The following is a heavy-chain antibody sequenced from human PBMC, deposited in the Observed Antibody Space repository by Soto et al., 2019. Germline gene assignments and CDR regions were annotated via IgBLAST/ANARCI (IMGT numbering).Heavy chain of an antibody. Sequence: GALRLSCAASGFTFNDYAMSWVRQAPRQGLEWVSAITGSGDDTHYADSVKGRFTISRENSKRTLYLQMVSLRAEDTAIYYCAKDLYVRPPSGWFDHWGQGTVVTVSS. CDR3: AKDLYVRPPSGWFDH. CDR1: GFTFNDYA. CDR2: ITGSGDDT. V-gene: IGHV3-23*01. D-gene: IGHD3-10*02. J-gene: IGHJ5*02.